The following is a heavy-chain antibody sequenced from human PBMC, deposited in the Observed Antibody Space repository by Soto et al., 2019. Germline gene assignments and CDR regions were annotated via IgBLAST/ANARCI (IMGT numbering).Heavy chain of an antibody. V-gene: IGHV1-3*01. CDR3: ARGGYYDSSGSRNYHYYGMDV. CDR2: INAGNGNT. CDR1: GYTFTGYA. J-gene: IGHJ6*02. D-gene: IGHD3-22*01. Sequence: ASVKVSCKASGYTFTGYAMHLVRQAPGQRLEWMGWINAGNGNTKYSQKFQGRVTMTTDTSTRTAYMDLRSLRSDDTAVYYCARGGYYDSSGSRNYHYYGMDVWGQGTTVTVSS.